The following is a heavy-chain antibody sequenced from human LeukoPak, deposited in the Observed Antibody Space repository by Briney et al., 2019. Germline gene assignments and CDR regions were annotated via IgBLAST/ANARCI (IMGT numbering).Heavy chain of an antibody. J-gene: IGHJ6*03. CDR1: GGSFSGYY. CDR3: ATAGYCSSTSCYWGYYYYYMDV. Sequence: PSETLSLTCAVYGGSFSGYYWSRIRQPPGKGLEWIGEINHSGSTNYNPSLKSRVTISVDTSKNQFSLKLSSVTAADTAVYYCATAGYCSSTSCYWGYYYYYMDVWGKGTTVTVSS. CDR2: INHSGST. D-gene: IGHD2-2*01. V-gene: IGHV4-34*01.